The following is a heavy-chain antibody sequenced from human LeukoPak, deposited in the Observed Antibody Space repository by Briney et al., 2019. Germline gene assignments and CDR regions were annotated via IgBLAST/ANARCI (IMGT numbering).Heavy chain of an antibody. CDR3: ARKGRGQLLPCDY. CDR2: IWYDGSNK. CDR1: GFTFSSYG. J-gene: IGHJ4*02. Sequence: GSLRLSCAASGFTFSSYGMHWVRQAPGKGLEWVAVIWYDGSNKYYADSVKGRFTISRDNSKNTLYLQMNSLRAEDTAVYYCARKGRGQLLPCDYWGQGTLVTVSS. D-gene: IGHD2-2*01. V-gene: IGHV3-33*01.